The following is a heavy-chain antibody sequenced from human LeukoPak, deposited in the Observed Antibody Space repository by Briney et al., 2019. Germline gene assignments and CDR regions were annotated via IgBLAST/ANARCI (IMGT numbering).Heavy chain of an antibody. D-gene: IGHD1-26*01. J-gene: IGHJ4*02. CDR1: EFIFSNYV. V-gene: IGHV3-30*04. CDR2: ISYNGSNK. Sequence: GMSLRLSCAASEFIFSNYVMQWLRQAPGKGLEWVALISYNGSNKYYGDSVKGRFSISRYNSKNKMYLQMNSLRGDDTAVYYCARGIGFTVGTSNYLDYWGQGTLVTVSS. CDR3: ARGIGFTVGTSNYLDY.